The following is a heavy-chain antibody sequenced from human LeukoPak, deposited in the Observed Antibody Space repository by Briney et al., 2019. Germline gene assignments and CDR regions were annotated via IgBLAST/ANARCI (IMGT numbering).Heavy chain of an antibody. CDR3: ANSGTRAAAAAY. CDR2: ISGSGGST. D-gene: IGHD6-13*01. CDR1: GFTFSSYA. J-gene: IGHJ4*02. Sequence: PGGSLRLSCAASGFTFSSYAMSWVRQAPGKGLEWASAISGSGGSTYYADSVKGRFTISRDNSKNTLYLQMNSLRAEDTAVYYCANSGTRAAAAAYWGQGTLVTVSS. V-gene: IGHV3-23*01.